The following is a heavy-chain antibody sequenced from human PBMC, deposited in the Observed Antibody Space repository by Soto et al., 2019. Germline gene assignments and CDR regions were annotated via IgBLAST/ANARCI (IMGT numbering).Heavy chain of an antibody. Sequence: LGESLKISCQGSGYSFTSYWISWVRQMPGKGLEWMGRIDPSDSYTNYSPSFQGHVTISADKSISTAYLQWSSLKASDTAMYYCASHYSGSYSPRNWFDPWGQGTLVTVSS. J-gene: IGHJ5*02. CDR1: GYSFTSYW. CDR2: IDPSDSYT. V-gene: IGHV5-10-1*01. CDR3: ASHYSGSYSPRNWFDP. D-gene: IGHD1-26*01.